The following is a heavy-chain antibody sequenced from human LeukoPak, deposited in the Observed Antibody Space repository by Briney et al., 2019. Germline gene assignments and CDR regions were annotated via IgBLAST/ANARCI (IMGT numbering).Heavy chain of an antibody. J-gene: IGHJ3*02. V-gene: IGHV1-69*05. CDR1: GGTFSSYA. CDR3: AREDYDSSGYYYYAFDI. Sequence: SVKVSCKASGGTFSSYAISWVRQAPGQGLEWMGGIIPIFGTANYAQKFQGRVTMTRNTSISTAYMALSSQRSEDTAVYYCAREDYDSSGYYYYAFDIWGQGTMVTVSS. CDR2: IIPIFGTA. D-gene: IGHD3-22*01.